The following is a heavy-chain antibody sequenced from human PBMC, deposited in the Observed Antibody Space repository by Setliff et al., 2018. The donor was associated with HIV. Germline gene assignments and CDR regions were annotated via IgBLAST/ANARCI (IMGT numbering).Heavy chain of an antibody. CDR1: GGSISSSNY. V-gene: IGHV4-39*01. CDR3: SRPMWGPAGDHGTGFYFAL. CDR2: VHQYGST. D-gene: IGHD3-10*01. Sequence: PSETLSLTCNISGGSISSSNYWGWVRQTPEKGLEWIGTVHQYGSTYYNPSLKSRATVFVDKSLNQVSLRLKSVTAADTAIYFCSRPMWGPAGDHGTGFYFALWGRGSQVTVSS. J-gene: IGHJ2*01.